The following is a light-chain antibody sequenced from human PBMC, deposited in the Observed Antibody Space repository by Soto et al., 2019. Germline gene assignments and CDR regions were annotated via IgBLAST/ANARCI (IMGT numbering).Light chain of an antibody. CDR2: GAS. CDR3: QQYGSSPRT. Sequence: ESLLTQSPGTLSLSPGERATVSRXASQSVVSSHLAWYQQKTGQAPRXXIYGASSRATGIPDRFSGSLYGTDFNLTIRRLEPEDFAVYYCQQYGSSPRTFGQGTKVDIK. V-gene: IGKV3-20*01. CDR1: QSVVSSH. J-gene: IGKJ1*01.